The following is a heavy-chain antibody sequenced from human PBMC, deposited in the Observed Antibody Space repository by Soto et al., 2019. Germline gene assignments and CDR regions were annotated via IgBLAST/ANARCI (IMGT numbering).Heavy chain of an antibody. D-gene: IGHD2-2*02. CDR2: ISSSSSYI. CDR1: GFTFSSYS. CDR3: ARDRCSSTSCYTNWFDP. V-gene: IGHV3-21*01. Sequence: PGGSLRLSCAASGFTFSSYSMNWVRQAPGKGLEWVSSISSSSSYIYYADSVKGRFTISRDNAKNSLYLQMNSLRAEDTAVYYCARDRCSSTSCYTNWFDPWGQGTLVTVSS. J-gene: IGHJ5*02.